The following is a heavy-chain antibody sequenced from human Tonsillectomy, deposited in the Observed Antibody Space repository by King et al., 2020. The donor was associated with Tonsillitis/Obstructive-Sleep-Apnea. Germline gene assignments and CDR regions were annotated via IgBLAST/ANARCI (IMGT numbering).Heavy chain of an antibody. CDR1: GGSISSYY. CDR3: AREEPGMDAFDI. D-gene: IGHD1-14*01. V-gene: IGHV4-59*01. J-gene: IGHJ3*02. CDR2: IYYSGST. Sequence: QLQESGPGLVKPSETLSLTCTVSGGSISSYYWSWIRQPPGKGLECIGYIYYSGSTNYNPSLKSRVTISVDSSKNQFSLKLRSVTAADTAVYYCAREEPGMDAFDIWGQGTMVTVSS.